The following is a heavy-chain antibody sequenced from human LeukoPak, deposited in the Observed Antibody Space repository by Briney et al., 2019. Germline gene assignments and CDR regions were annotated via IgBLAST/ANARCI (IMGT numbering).Heavy chain of an antibody. CDR3: AKAPVGTTSGTFDS. J-gene: IGHJ4*02. Sequence: GGSLRLSCAASGFTFITYAMHWVRQAPGKGLEWVALISYDGTNKYYADSVKGRFTISRDDSKDMLYLQMNSVRAEDTAVYYYAKAPVGTTSGTFDSWGQGTLVTVSS. CDR2: ISYDGTNK. D-gene: IGHD1-7*01. CDR1: GFTFITYA. V-gene: IGHV3-30*18.